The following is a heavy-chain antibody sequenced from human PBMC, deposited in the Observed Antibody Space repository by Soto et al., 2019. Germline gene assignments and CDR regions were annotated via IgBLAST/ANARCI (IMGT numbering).Heavy chain of an antibody. J-gene: IGHJ4*02. CDR2: ISWDGGST. D-gene: IGHD3-22*01. CDR1: GFTFDDYT. V-gene: IGHV3-43*01. CDR3: AKGGSYYDSSGYYSTPFNY. Sequence: EVQLVESGGVVVQPGGSLRLSCAASGFTFDDYTMHWVRQAPGKGLERVPLISWDGGSTYYADSVKGRFTISRDNSKNSLYLQMNSLRTEDTALYYCAKGGSYYDSSGYYSTPFNYWGQGTLVTVSS.